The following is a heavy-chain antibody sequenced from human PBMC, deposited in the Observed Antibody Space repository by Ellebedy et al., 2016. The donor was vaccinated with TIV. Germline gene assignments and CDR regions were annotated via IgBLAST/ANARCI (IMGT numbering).Heavy chain of an antibody. CDR2: INHREST. V-gene: IGHV4-34*01. J-gene: IGHJ2*01. CDR1: GGSLSSYS. Sequence: SETLSLTCAVYGGSLSSYSWSWIRQPPGKGLEWIGEINHRESTNYNQSLKSRVTISVDTSKKQFSLRLTSVTAADTAVYYCARCDWHDVDLDHWYIDLWGRGTLVTVSS. CDR3: ARCDWHDVDLDHWYIDL. D-gene: IGHD1-1*01.